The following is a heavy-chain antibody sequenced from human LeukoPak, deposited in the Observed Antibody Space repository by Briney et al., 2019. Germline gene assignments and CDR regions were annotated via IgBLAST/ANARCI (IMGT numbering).Heavy chain of an antibody. V-gene: IGHV4-59*01. Sequence: PSETLSLTCTVSGGSISSYYWSWIRQPPGKGLEWIGYIYYSGSTNYNPSLKSRVTISVDTSKNQFSLKLSSVTAADTAVYYCARNIAVAGRGELVDYWGQGTLVTVYS. J-gene: IGHJ4*02. CDR1: GGSISSYY. CDR2: IYYSGST. CDR3: ARNIAVAGRGELVDY. D-gene: IGHD6-19*01.